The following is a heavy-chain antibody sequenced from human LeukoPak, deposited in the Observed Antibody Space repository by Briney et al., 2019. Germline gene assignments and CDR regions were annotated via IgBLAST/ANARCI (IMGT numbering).Heavy chain of an antibody. V-gene: IGHV3-21*01. CDR2: ISSSSSYI. CDR3: ARGRYRLLWFGEGGED. CDR1: GFTFSSYS. D-gene: IGHD3-10*01. J-gene: IGHJ4*02. Sequence: PGGSLRLSCAASGFTFSSYSMNWVRQAPGKGLEWVSSISSSSSYIYYADSVKGRFTISRDNAKNSLYLQMNSLRAEDTAVYYCARGRYRLLWFGEGGEDWGQGTLVTVSS.